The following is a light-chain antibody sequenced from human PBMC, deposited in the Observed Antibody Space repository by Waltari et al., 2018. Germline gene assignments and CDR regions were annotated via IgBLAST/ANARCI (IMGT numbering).Light chain of an antibody. Sequence: QSALTQPRSVSGSRGQSVTISCTGTSSDVGGYNFVSWYQQHPGKAPKVMIYEVNKRPSGVLDRFAGSKSGNTASLTISGLQAEDEADYYCCSYAGTKNLVVFGGGTQVTVL. V-gene: IGLV2-11*01. J-gene: IGLJ3*02. CDR3: CSYAGTKNLVV. CDR1: SSDVGGYNF. CDR2: EVN.